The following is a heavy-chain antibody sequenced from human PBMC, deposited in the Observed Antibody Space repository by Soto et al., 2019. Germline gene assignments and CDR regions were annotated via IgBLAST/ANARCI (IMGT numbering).Heavy chain of an antibody. D-gene: IGHD3-16*02. Sequence: KHGCRQPPGKSLERVSLLSWDGGSTYYADSVKGRFTISRDNSKNSLYLQMNSLRAEDTALYYYATDIFVIEDTATTQLYPLSLHVPLPISLQH. J-gene: IGHJ1*01. CDR2: LSWDGGST. V-gene: IGHV3-43D*04. CDR3: ATDIFVIEDTATTQLYPLSLHVPLPISLQH.